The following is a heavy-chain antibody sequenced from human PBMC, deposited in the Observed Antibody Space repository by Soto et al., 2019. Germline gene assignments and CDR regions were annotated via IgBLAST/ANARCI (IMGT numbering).Heavy chain of an antibody. CDR1: GGSISSSNW. CDR3: ARGGITIFGVVRSYNWFDP. D-gene: IGHD3-3*01. J-gene: IGHJ5*02. V-gene: IGHV4-4*02. CDR2: IYHSGST. Sequence: PSETLSLTCAVSGGSISSSNWWSWVRQPPGKGLEWIGEIYHSGSTNYNPSLKSRVTISVDKSKNQFSLKLSSVTAADTAVYYCARGGITIFGVVRSYNWFDPWGQGTQVTVSS.